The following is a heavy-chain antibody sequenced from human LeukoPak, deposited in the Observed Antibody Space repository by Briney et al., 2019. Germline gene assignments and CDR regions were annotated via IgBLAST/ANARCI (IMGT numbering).Heavy chain of an antibody. CDR3: ALNGDFRDDAFDI. J-gene: IGHJ3*02. Sequence: ASVTVSFTASGYTFTSYYMHWVRQAPGQGLEWMGIINPSGGSTSYAQKFQGRVTMTRDTSTSTVYMELSSLRSEDTAVFYCALNGDFRDDAFDIWGQGTMVTVSS. D-gene: IGHD2-21*02. V-gene: IGHV1-46*01. CDR1: GYTFTSYY. CDR2: INPSGGST.